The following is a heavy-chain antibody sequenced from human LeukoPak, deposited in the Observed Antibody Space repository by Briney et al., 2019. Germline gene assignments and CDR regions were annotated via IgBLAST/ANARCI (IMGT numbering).Heavy chain of an antibody. Sequence: SETLSLTCTVSGGSISSGDYYWSWIRQPPGKGLEWIGYIYYSGSTYYNPSLKSRVTISVDTSKNQFSLKLSSVTAAGTAVYYCAREPVQFDWSDYWGQGTLVTVSS. D-gene: IGHD3-9*01. CDR3: AREPVQFDWSDY. CDR2: IYYSGST. J-gene: IGHJ4*02. CDR1: GGSISSGDYY. V-gene: IGHV4-30-4*01.